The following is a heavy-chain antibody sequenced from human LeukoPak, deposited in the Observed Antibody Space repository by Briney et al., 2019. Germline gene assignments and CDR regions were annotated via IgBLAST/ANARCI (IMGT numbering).Heavy chain of an antibody. CDR2: MNPNSGNT. J-gene: IGHJ4*02. D-gene: IGHD2-15*01. Sequence: ASVKVSCKASGYTFTSYDINWVRQATGQGLEWMGWMNPNSGNTGYAQKFQGRVTMTRGTSTSTVYMELSSLRSEDTAVYYCARWDCSGGSCYSDYWGQGTLVTVSS. V-gene: IGHV1-8*01. CDR1: GYTFTSYD. CDR3: ARWDCSGGSCYSDY.